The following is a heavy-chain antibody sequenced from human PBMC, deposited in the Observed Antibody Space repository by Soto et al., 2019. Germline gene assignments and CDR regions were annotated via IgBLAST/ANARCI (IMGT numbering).Heavy chain of an antibody. CDR2: ISYDGSNK. D-gene: IGHD3-10*01. CDR3: ARDGGGRPKLLWFGPEAPYFDY. Sequence: QVQLVESGGGVVQPGRSLRLSCAASGFTFSSYAMHWVRQAPGKGLEWVAVISYDGSNKYYADSVKGRFTISRDNSKNTLYRKLNGLRAGARAVYYCARDGGGRPKLLWFGPEAPYFDYGGQGTLVPVSS. CDR1: GFTFSSYA. V-gene: IGHV3-30-3*01. J-gene: IGHJ4*02.